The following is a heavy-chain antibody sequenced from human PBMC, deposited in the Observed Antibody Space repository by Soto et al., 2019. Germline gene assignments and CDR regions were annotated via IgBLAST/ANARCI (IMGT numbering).Heavy chain of an antibody. CDR2: ISGSGGST. V-gene: IGHV3-23*01. CDR1: GFTFSSYA. J-gene: IGHJ2*01. Sequence: EVQLLESGGGLVQPGGSLRLSCAASGFTFSSYAMSWVRQAPGKGLEWVLAISGSGGSTYYADSVKGRFTISRDNSKNTLYLQMHSLRAEDTAVYYCAKDPDCSSTSCYAWYFDLWGRGTLVTVSS. D-gene: IGHD2-2*01. CDR3: AKDPDCSSTSCYAWYFDL.